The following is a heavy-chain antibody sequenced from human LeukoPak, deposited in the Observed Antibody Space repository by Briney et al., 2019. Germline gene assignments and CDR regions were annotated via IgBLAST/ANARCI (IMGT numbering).Heavy chain of an antibody. V-gene: IGHV3-23*01. CDR2: ISDSGGGT. Sequence: AGGSLRLSCAASVFTFSSYFMNWVRQAPGKGLEWVSGISDSGGGTYYADSVKGRFTISRDNSKNTLYLQMNSLRAEDTAVYYCEKLPGRAADYWGQGTLVTVSS. CDR1: VFTFSSYF. CDR3: EKLPGRAADY. J-gene: IGHJ4*02.